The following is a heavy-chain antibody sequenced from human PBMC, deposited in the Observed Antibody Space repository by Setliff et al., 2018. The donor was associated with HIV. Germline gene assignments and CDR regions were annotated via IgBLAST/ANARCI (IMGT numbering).Heavy chain of an antibody. V-gene: IGHV4-61*09. J-gene: IGHJ3*02. D-gene: IGHD6-13*01. Sequence: PSETLSLTCTVSGGSISSGSHYWSLIRQPAGKGLEWIGHIYNSGSTNSNPSLKSRVTISVDTSKNQFSLKLSSVTAVDTAVYYCARVDSSRGLHAFDIWGQGTTVTVS. CDR1: GGSISSGSHY. CDR3: ARVDSSRGLHAFDI. CDR2: IYNSGST.